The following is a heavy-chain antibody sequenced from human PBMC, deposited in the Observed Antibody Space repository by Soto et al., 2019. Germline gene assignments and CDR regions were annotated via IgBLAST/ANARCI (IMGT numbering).Heavy chain of an antibody. CDR3: ARSPHYYGSGSYNWAYGMDV. V-gene: IGHV2-70*04. D-gene: IGHD3-10*01. Sequence: SGPTLVNPTQTLTLTCTFSGFSLSTSGVRVSWIRQPPGKALEWLARIDWDDDKFYSTSLKTRLTISKDTSKNQVVLTMTNMDPVETATYYCARSPHYYGSGSYNWAYGMDVWGQGTTVTVSS. J-gene: IGHJ6*02. CDR2: IDWDDDK. CDR1: GFSLSTSGVR.